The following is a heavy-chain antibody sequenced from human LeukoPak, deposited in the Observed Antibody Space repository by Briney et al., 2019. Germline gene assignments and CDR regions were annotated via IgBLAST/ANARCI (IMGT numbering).Heavy chain of an antibody. Sequence: PGGSLRLSCAASGFTFSSYSMNWVRQAPGNGLEWVSYISSSSSTIYYADSVKGRFTISRDNAKNSLYLQMNSLRAEDTAVYYCARGVWFDPWGQGTLVTVSS. CDR1: GFTFSSYS. V-gene: IGHV3-48*04. D-gene: IGHD3-16*01. J-gene: IGHJ5*02. CDR2: ISSSSSTI. CDR3: ARGVWFDP.